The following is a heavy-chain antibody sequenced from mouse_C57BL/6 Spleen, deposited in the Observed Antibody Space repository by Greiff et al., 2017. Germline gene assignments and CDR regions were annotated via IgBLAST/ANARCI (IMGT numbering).Heavy chain of an antibody. CDR1: GYTFTSYW. Sequence: QVQLQQPGAELVKPGASVKMSCKASGYTFTSYWITWVKQRPGQGLEWIGDIYPGSGSTNYNEKFKSKATLTVDTSSSTAYMQLSSLTSEDSAVYYCARWSDIVPPPTVVATRSFAYWGQGTLVTVSA. D-gene: IGHD1-1*01. CDR2: IYPGSGST. J-gene: IGHJ3*01. V-gene: IGHV1-55*01. CDR3: ARWSDIVPPPTVVATRSFAY.